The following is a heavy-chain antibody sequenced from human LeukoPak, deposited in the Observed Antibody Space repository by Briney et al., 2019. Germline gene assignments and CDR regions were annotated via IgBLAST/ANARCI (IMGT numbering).Heavy chain of an antibody. D-gene: IGHD3-10*01. CDR3: VKEHVDRAFTRSFEI. CDR1: GFSFSTNR. V-gene: IGHV3-23*01. Sequence: AGGSLRLSGAASGFSFSTNRMSWVRHAPGKGLEWGSAISPDNTYYADSVKGRLTISRDDSKNTVYIQMNSPRAEDTARYYCVKEHVDRAFTRSFEIWGQGTVVTVSS. CDR2: ISPDNT. J-gene: IGHJ3*02.